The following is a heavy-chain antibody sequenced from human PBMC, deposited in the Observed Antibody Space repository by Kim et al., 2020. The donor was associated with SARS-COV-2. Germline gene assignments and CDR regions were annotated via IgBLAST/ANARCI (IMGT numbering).Heavy chain of an antibody. J-gene: IGHJ4*02. V-gene: IGHV1-2*05. Sequence: ASVKVSCRASGYTFSAYNAHWLRQAPGQGLEWMGRITPNSGATKYAHDFRDRVTITSDSSISTAYMDLSGLTSDDTVVYYCARGLPGDPVGFDNWGQGTLITVSS. CDR1: GYTFSAYN. CDR3: ARGLPGDPVGFDN. D-gene: IGHD3-16*01. CDR2: ITPNSGAT.